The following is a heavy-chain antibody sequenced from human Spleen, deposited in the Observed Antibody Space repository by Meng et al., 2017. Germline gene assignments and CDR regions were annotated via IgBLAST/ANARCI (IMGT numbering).Heavy chain of an antibody. D-gene: IGHD3-16*01. J-gene: IGHJ5*02. CDR1: GFTFTSYE. CDR2: ISSSGSTI. CDR3: ARDRRGSWFDH. Sequence: GESLKISCAASGFTFTSYEMNWVRQAPGKGLEWVSYISSSGSTIYYADSVKGRFTISRDNAKNSLSLQMISLRAEDTAVYYCARDRRGSWFDHWGQGTLVTVSS. V-gene: IGHV3-48*03.